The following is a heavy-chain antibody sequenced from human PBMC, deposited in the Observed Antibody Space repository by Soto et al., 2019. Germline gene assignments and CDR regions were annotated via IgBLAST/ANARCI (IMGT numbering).Heavy chain of an antibody. J-gene: IGHJ4*02. Sequence: EVQLVESGGGLVKPGGSLRLSCAASGFTFSSYSMNWVRQAPGKGLEWVSSISSSSSYIYYADSVQGRFTISRDNAKNSLYLQMNSLRAEDTAVYDCARDQADWGCHDYWGQGTLVTVSS. CDR1: GFTFSSYS. D-gene: IGHD2-8*02. CDR3: ARDQADWGCHDY. V-gene: IGHV3-21*01. CDR2: ISSSSSYI.